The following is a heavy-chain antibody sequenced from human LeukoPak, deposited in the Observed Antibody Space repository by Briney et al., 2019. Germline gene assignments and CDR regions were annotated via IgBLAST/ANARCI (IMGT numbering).Heavy chain of an antibody. CDR1: GFTFDDYA. J-gene: IGHJ4*02. CDR3: AKELDSKLWSPVDY. CDR2: ISGSGGST. V-gene: IGHV3-23*01. D-gene: IGHD5-18*01. Sequence: GGSLRLSCAASGFTFDDYAMHWVRQAPGKGLEWVSAISGSGGSTYYADSVKGRFTISRDNSKNTLYLQMNSLRAEDTAVYYCAKELDSKLWSPVDYWGQGTLVTVSS.